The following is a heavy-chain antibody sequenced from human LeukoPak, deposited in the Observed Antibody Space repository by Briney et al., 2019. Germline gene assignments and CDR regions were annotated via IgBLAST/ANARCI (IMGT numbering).Heavy chain of an antibody. CDR1: GFTFSSYA. V-gene: IGHV3-30*04. CDR3: ARDLRDFWSGDFDY. CDR2: ISYDRSNK. J-gene: IGHJ4*02. Sequence: PGGSPRLSCAASGFTFSSYAMHWVRQAPGKGLEGVAVISYDRSNKYYADSVKGRFTISRDNSKNTLYLQMNSLRAEDTAVYYCARDLRDFWSGDFDYWGQGPLSPSPQ. D-gene: IGHD3-3*01.